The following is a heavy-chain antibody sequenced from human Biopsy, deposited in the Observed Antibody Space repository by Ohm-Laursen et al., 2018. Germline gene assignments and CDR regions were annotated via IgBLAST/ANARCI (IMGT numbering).Heavy chain of an antibody. CDR3: ARTPGKAVAGRFLDL. J-gene: IGHJ2*01. D-gene: IGHD6-19*01. V-gene: IGHV4-4*07. CDR1: GGSTNDYF. Sequence: SETLFLTCSVSGGSTNDYFWSWIRQPAGETLEWIGRIYSSGGSSYNPSLKSRISMSMDTSNNQFSPTLTSVTAADTAVYYCARTPGKAVAGRFLDLWGRGTLVTVSS. CDR2: IYSSGGS.